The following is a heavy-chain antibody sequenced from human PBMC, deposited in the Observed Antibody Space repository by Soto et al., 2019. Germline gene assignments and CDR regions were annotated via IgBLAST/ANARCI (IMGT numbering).Heavy chain of an antibody. V-gene: IGHV3-9*01. D-gene: IGHD3-3*01. J-gene: IGHJ6*02. CDR3: AKDVVWSGYSYYYGMDV. CDR2: ISWNSGTI. CDR1: GFTFADYA. Sequence: GGSLRLACAASGFTFADYAMHWVRQAPGKGLEWVSGISWNSGTIDYADSVKGRFTISRDNAKNSLYLQMNSLRPEDTALYYCAKDVVWSGYSYYYGMDVWGPGTTVTVS.